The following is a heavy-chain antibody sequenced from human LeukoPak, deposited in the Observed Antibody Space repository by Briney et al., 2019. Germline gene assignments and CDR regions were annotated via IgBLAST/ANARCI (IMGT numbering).Heavy chain of an antibody. J-gene: IGHJ4*02. CDR3: ARDYDYVWERYRYPGDY. CDR1: GYTFTGYY. CDR2: IIPNSGGT. V-gene: IGHV1-2*02. Sequence: ASVKVSCKASGYTFTGYYMHWVRQAPGQGLEWMGWIIPNSGGTNYAQKFQGRVTMTRDTSISTAYMELSRLRSDDTAVYYCARDYDYVWERYRYPGDYWGQGTLVTVSS. D-gene: IGHD3-16*02.